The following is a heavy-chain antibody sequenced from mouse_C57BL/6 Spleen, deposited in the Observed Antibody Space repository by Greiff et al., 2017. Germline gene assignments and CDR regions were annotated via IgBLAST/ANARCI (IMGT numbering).Heavy chain of an antibody. CDR1: GFTFSNYW. V-gene: IGHV6-3*01. D-gene: IGHD1-1*01. CDR2: IRLKSDNYAT. CDR3: TGKVLLREGDY. Sequence: EVKVEESGGGLVQPGGSMKLSCVASGFTFSNYWMNWVRQSPEKGLEWVAQIRLKSDNYATHYAESVKGRFTISRDDSKSSVYLQMNNLRAEDTGIYYCTGKVLLREGDYWGQGTTLTVSS. J-gene: IGHJ2*01.